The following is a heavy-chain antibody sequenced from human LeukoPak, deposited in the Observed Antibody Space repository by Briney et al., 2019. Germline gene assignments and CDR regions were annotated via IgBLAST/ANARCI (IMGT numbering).Heavy chain of an antibody. CDR1: GCTFTSYY. V-gene: IGHV1-46*03. CDR2: INPSGGST. CDR3: ARLFSQDDAFDI. J-gene: IGHJ3*02. Sequence: ASVKVSCKASGCTFTSYYMHWVRQAPGQGLEWMGIINPSGGSTSYAQKFQGRVTMTRDTSTSTVYMELSSLRSEDTAVYYCARLFSQDDAFDIWGQGTMVTVSS.